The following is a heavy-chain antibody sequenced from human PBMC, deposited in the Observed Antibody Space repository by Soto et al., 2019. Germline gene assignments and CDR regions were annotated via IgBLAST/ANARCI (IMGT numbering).Heavy chain of an antibody. V-gene: IGHV3-21*01. D-gene: IGHD1-1*01. CDR3: ATGELERMQGYYYGMDV. Sequence: GGSLRLSCAASGFTFSSYSMNWVRQAPGKGLEWVSSISSSSSYIYYADSVKGRFTISRDNAKNSLYLQMNSLRAEDTAVYYCATGELERMQGYYYGMDVWGQGTTVTVSS. CDR2: ISSSSSYI. J-gene: IGHJ6*02. CDR1: GFTFSSYS.